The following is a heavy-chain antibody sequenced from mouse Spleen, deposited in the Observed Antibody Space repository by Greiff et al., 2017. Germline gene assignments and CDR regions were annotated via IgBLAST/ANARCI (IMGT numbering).Heavy chain of an antibody. CDR3: ARRMGGHAMDY. V-gene: IGHV1-76*01. D-gene: IGHD2-3*01. CDR2: IYPGSGNT. J-gene: IGHJ4*01. CDR1: GYTFTDYY. Sequence: VQLQQSGAELVRPGASVKLSCKASGYTFTDYYINWVKQRPGQGLEWIASIYPGSGNTYYNEKFKGKATLTAEKSSSTAYMQLSSLTSEDSAVYFCARRMGGHAMDYWGQGTSVTVSS.